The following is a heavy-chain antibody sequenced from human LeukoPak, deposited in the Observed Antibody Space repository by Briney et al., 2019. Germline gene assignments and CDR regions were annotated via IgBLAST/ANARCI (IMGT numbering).Heavy chain of an antibody. J-gene: IGHJ4*02. Sequence: PGGSLRLSCAASGFTFSSYWMSWVCQAPGKGLEWVANIKQDGSEKYYVDSVKGRFTISRDNAKNSLYLQMNSLRAEDTAVYYCARDRPIVATISDHYFDYWGQGTLVTVSS. CDR2: IKQDGSEK. CDR3: ARDRPIVATISDHYFDY. D-gene: IGHD5-12*01. V-gene: IGHV3-7*01. CDR1: GFTFSSYW.